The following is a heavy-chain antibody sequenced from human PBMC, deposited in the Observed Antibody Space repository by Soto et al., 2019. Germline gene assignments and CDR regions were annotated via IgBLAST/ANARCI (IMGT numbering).Heavy chain of an antibody. CDR2: ISSSSSTI. CDR3: ARDRPKREYSCYEADAFDI. V-gene: IGHV3-48*01. Sequence: EVQLVESGGGLVQPGGSLRLSCAASGFTFSSYSMNWVRQAPGKGLEWVSYISSSSSTIYYADSVKGRFTISRDNAKNSLYLQMNGLRAEDTAVYYCARDRPKREYSCYEADAFDIWGQGTMVTVSS. J-gene: IGHJ3*02. CDR1: GFTFSSYS. D-gene: IGHD5-12*01.